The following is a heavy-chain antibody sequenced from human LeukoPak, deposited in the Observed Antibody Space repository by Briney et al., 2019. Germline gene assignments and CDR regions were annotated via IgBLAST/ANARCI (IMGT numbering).Heavy chain of an antibody. V-gene: IGHV3-30*18. Sequence: GGSLRHSCAASGFSFSYYGMHWVRQAPGKGLEWVAVISHDGSNKYYADSAKGRFTISRDNSKNTLYLQMNSLRAEDTAAYYCAKDKAAWPSYALDYWGQGSLVTVSS. CDR1: GFSFSYYG. J-gene: IGHJ4*02. CDR2: ISHDGSNK. D-gene: IGHD2-2*01. CDR3: AKDKAAWPSYALDY.